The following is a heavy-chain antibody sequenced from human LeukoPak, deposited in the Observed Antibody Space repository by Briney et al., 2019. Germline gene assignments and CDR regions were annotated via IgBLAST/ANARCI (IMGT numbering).Heavy chain of an antibody. D-gene: IGHD2-2*01. V-gene: IGHV4-34*01. CDR1: GGSFSGYY. J-gene: IGHJ3*02. CDR3: ARVRQSAYCSSTSCYGAFDI. Sequence: PSETLSLTCAVYGGSFSGYYWSWIRQPPGKGLEWIGEISHSGSTNYNPSLKSRVTISVDTSKNQFSLKLSSVTAADTAVYYCARVRQSAYCSSTSCYGAFDIWGQGTMVTVSS. CDR2: ISHSGST.